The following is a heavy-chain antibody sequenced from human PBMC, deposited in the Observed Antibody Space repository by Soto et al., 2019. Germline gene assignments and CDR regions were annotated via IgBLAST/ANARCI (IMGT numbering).Heavy chain of an antibody. CDR3: ARHKGRFFKNDAFDI. CDR2: IYPGDSDT. CDR1: GYSFTSYW. Sequence: PGESLKISCKGSGYSFTSYWIGWVRQMPGKGLEWMGIIYPGDSDTRYSPSFQGQVTISADKSISTAYLQWSSLKASDTAMYYCARHKGRFFKNDAFDIWGKGTMVTVSS. V-gene: IGHV5-51*01. D-gene: IGHD3-3*01. J-gene: IGHJ3*02.